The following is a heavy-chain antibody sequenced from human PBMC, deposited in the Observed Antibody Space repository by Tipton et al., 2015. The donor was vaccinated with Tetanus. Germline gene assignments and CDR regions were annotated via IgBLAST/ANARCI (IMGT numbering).Heavy chain of an antibody. V-gene: IGHV3-48*01. CDR2: ISTTSNTI. CDR1: GFTLRSYS. J-gene: IGHJ5*02. CDR3: ARGMSFDP. Sequence: SLRLSCAASGFTLRSYSMNWVRQAPGKGPEWVSYISTTSNTIYYADSVKGRFTISRDNAKNSLYLQMNSLRREDTAVYYCARGMSFDPWGQGTLVTVSS.